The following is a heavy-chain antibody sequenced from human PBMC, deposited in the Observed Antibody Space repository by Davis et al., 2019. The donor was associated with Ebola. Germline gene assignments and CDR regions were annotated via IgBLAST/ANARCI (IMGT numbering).Heavy chain of an antibody. V-gene: IGHV3-74*01. D-gene: IGHD3-3*01. CDR2: INSDGSST. CDR1: GFTFSSYW. Sequence: GESLKISCAASGFTFSSYWVHWVRQAPGKGLVWVSRINSDGSSTSYADSVKGRFTISRDNAKNTLNLQMNSLRAEDTAVYYCARGSLDFWSGYCNYWGQGTLVTVSS. CDR3: ARGSLDFWSGYCNY. J-gene: IGHJ4*02.